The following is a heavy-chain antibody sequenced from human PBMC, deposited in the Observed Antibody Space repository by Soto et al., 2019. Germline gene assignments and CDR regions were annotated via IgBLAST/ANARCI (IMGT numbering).Heavy chain of an antibody. CDR2: IWYDGRNT. J-gene: IGHJ4*02. V-gene: IGHV3-33*01. CDR3: ARTAYYYDSSGYYFDC. D-gene: IGHD3-22*01. Sequence: GGSLRLSCGASGFTFSSYGMHWVRQAPGKGLEWVAVIWYDGRNTYYADSVKGRFTISRDNSKNTLYLQMNSLRAEDTAVYYCARTAYYYDSSGYYFDCWGQGTLVTVSS. CDR1: GFTFSSYG.